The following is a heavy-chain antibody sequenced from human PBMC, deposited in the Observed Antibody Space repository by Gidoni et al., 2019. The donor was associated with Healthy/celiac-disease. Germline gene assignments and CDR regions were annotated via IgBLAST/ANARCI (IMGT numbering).Heavy chain of an antibody. J-gene: IGHJ6*02. CDR3: ARADGSGTKVDGMDV. CDR1: GFTFSSYS. D-gene: IGHD3-10*01. V-gene: IGHV3-21*01. CDR2: ISSSSSYI. Sequence: EVQLVESGGGLVKPGWSLSLSCAASGFTFSSYSMNWVRQAQGKGLEWVSSISSSSSYIYYADAGKGRCTISRDNAKNSLYLQRNSRRAEDTAVYYCARADGSGTKVDGMDVWGQGTTVTVSS.